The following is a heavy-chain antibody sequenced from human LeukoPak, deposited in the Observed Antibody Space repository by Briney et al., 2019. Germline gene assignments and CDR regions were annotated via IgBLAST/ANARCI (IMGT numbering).Heavy chain of an antibody. CDR1: GGSISRSSNY. CDR2: MSYSGST. Sequence: KASETLSLTCTVSGGSISRSSNYWGWIRQPPGMGLEWIGSMSYSGSTYYNPSLQSRVTISVDTSKNQFSLNLSSVTAADTAVYYCERLYTNNDYYYYMDVWGKGTTVTVSS. CDR3: ERLYTNNDYYYYMDV. J-gene: IGHJ6*03. D-gene: IGHD2-2*02. V-gene: IGHV4-39*07.